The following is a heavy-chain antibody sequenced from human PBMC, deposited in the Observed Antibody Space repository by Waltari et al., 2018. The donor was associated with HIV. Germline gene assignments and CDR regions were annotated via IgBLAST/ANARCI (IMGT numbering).Heavy chain of an antibody. CDR3: ATFPINDHSNKRLGY. CDR1: GFTFSSYW. CDR2: NNRYGSST. Sequence: EVQLVESGGGLVQPGGSLRLSCAASGFTFSSYWMHWVRQAPGKGLGGVSRNNRYGSSTTSADSVKVLFTISSDNAKNTLYLQMNSLRDEDTAVYYCATFPINDHSNKRLGYWGQGTLVTVSS. V-gene: IGHV3-74*03. J-gene: IGHJ4*02. D-gene: IGHD4-4*01.